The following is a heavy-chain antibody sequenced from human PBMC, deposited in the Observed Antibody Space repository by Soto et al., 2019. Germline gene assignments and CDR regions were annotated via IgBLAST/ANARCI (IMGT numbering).Heavy chain of an antibody. V-gene: IGHV4-61*01. CDR3: ARVVRGGAGSLIPNWLYP. D-gene: IGHD3-10*01. J-gene: IGHJ5*02. CDR1: GGSVSSGSYY. Sequence: PSETLSLTCTVSGGSVSSGSYYWSWIRQPPGKGLEWIGYIYYSGSTNYNPSLKSRVTISVDTSKNQFSLKLSSVTAADTAVYYCARVVRGGAGSLIPNWLYPWGQGTLVSIAS. CDR2: IYYSGST.